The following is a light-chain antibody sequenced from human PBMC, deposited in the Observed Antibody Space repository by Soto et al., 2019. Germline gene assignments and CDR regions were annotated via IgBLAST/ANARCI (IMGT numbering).Light chain of an antibody. J-gene: IGKJ2*01. CDR1: QSISTN. V-gene: IGKV3-15*01. CDR2: GAF. Sequence: EIVMTQSPATLSVSPGERVTLSCRASQSISTNLAWYQQKSGQAPSLLIYGAFTRATGIPARFSGSGSGTEFTLTISSLQSEDFAVYYCQQYNDWPPYTFGQGTKLEFK. CDR3: QQYNDWPPYT.